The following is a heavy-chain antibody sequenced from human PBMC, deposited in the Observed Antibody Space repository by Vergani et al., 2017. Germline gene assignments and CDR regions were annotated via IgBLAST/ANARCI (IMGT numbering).Heavy chain of an antibody. CDR2: IYYSGST. CDR1: GGSISSSSYS. Sequence: QLQLPESGPGLVKPSETLSLTCTVSGGSISSSSYSWGWIRPPPGKGLEWIGSIYYSGSTYYNPSLKSRVTISVDTSKNQFSLKLSSVTAADTAVYYCARMYYYDSSGYHDAFDIWGQGTMVTVSS. V-gene: IGHV4-39*01. D-gene: IGHD3-22*01. CDR3: ARMYYYDSSGYHDAFDI. J-gene: IGHJ3*02.